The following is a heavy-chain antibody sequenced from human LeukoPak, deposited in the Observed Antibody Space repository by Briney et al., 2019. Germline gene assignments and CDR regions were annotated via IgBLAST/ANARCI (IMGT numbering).Heavy chain of an antibody. CDR1: GFTFDDYG. V-gene: IGHV3-48*03. CDR2: ISSSGSTI. CDR3: ARDPNGYNLGDFDY. J-gene: IGHJ4*02. Sequence: PGGSLRLSCAASGFTFDDYGMNWVRQAPGKGLEWVSYISSSGSTIYYADSVKGRFTISRDNAKNSLYLQMNSLRAEDTAVYYCARDPNGYNLGDFDYWGQGTLVTVSS. D-gene: IGHD5-24*01.